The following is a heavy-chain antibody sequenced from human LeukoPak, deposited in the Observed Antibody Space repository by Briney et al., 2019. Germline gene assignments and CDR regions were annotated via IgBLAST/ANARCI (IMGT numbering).Heavy chain of an antibody. J-gene: IGHJ4*02. CDR2: TKEDGSEK. CDR1: GFTFSSHW. Sequence: PGGSRSLSCVTSGFTFSSHWMSWVRQAQGKGLEWVANTKEDGSEKYYVDSLEGRFTISRDNAKNSLFLQMNSLRAEDTAVYYCAKDPKTLAKYSGSYYVEWGQGTLVTVSS. CDR3: AKDPKTLAKYSGSYYVE. V-gene: IGHV3-7*03. D-gene: IGHD1-26*01.